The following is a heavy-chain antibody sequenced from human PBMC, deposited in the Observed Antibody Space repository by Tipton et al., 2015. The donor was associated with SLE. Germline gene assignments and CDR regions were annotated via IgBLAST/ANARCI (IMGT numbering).Heavy chain of an antibody. Sequence: QSGAEVKKPGASVKVSCKASGKPFTSYDINWVRQAPGQGLEWMGWMNPKSGNTGYAQKFQGRVTMTRNTSISTAYMELSSLRSEDTAVYYCARGKEDCSGGSCYSDYWGQGTLVTVSS. D-gene: IGHD2-15*01. V-gene: IGHV1-8*01. CDR3: ARGKEDCSGGSCYSDY. CDR1: GKPFTSYD. J-gene: IGHJ4*02. CDR2: MNPKSGNT.